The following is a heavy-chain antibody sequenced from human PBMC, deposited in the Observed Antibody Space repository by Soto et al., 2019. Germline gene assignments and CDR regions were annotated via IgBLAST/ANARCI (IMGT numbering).Heavy chain of an antibody. CDR3: ARDRMYSSFWWGAFDI. V-gene: IGHV1-69*04. CDR1: GGTFSSYA. CDR2: IIPIFGRT. J-gene: IGHJ3*02. Sequence: SVKVSCKASGGTFSSYAISWVRQAPGQGLEWMGRIIPIFGRTNYAQKFQGRVTITTDTSTSTVYMELSSLRSEDTAVYYCARDRMYSSFWWGAFDIWGQGTMVTVSS. D-gene: IGHD6-19*01.